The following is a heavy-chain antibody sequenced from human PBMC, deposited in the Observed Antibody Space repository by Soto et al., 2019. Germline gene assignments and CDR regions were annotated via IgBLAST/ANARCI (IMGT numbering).Heavy chain of an antibody. CDR2: IYYSGST. D-gene: IGHD3-10*01. V-gene: IGHV4-59*08. CDR3: AAQVRGVIDFDY. J-gene: IGHJ4*02. Sequence: XXTLCLPFTVAGGSISSYYWRWIPQPPGKGLEWIGYIYYSGSTNYNPSLKSRVTISVDTSKNQFSLKLSSVTAADTAVYYCAAQVRGVIDFDYWGQGTLVTVSS. CDR1: GGSISSYY.